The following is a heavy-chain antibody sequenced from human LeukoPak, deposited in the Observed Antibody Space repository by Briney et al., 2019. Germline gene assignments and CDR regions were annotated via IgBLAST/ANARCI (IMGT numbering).Heavy chain of an antibody. Sequence: SETLSPTCTVSGYSIANGYHWAWVRQPPGKRLEWLGSIYQSGSMYDNLSLKSRLTMSVDTSKNQFSLKMRAVTAADTALYYCARSEINDYMRFWGQGILVTVSS. CDR2: IYQSGSM. CDR1: GYSIANGYH. CDR3: ARSEINDYMRF. J-gene: IGHJ4*02. V-gene: IGHV4-38-2*02. D-gene: IGHD4-11*01.